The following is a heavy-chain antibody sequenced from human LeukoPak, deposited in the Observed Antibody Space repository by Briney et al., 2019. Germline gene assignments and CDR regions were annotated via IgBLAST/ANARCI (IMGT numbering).Heavy chain of an antibody. V-gene: IGHV4-34*01. J-gene: IGHJ5*02. D-gene: IGHD6-13*01. CDR3: ARLTGGYSHRYNWFDP. CDR1: GGSFSGYY. CDR2: INHSGST. Sequence: SETLSPTRVVNGGSFSGYYWSWIRQPPGKGLEWIGEINHSGSTNYNPSLKSGVTISVDTSKNQFSLKLSSVTAADTAVYYWARLTGGYSHRYNWFDPWGQGTLVTVSS.